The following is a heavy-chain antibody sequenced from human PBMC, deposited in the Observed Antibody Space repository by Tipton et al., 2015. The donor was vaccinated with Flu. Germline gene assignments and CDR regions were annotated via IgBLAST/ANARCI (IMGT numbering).Heavy chain of an antibody. CDR1: GGSVSGYY. D-gene: IGHD2-21*01. CDR3: ARGASSYGLDQ. CDR2: IYSSGST. Sequence: LRLSCIVSGGSVSGYYWSWIRQSAGKRLEWLGRIYSSGSTNYNPSLESRLAMSVDTSKSQFSLELNSVTAADTAVYYCARGASSYGLDQWGQGTPVTVSS. V-gene: IGHV4-4*07. J-gene: IGHJ4*02.